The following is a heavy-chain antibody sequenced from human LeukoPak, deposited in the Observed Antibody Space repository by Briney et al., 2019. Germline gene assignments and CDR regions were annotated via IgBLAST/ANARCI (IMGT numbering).Heavy chain of an antibody. CDR2: INHSGRT. D-gene: IGHD6-13*01. V-gene: IGHV4-34*01. Sequence: PSETLSLTCVVYGGSFSGYYWNWIRQPPGKGLEWIGEINHSGRTNYNPSLKSRVTISVDTSKKQFSLTLSSVTAADTAVFYCARVRAAAGWCYWGQGTLVTVSS. CDR1: GGSFSGYY. CDR3: ARVRAAAGWCY. J-gene: IGHJ4*02.